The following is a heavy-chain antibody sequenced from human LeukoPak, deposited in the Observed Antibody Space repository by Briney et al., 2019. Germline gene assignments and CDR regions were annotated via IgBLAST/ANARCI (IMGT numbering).Heavy chain of an antibody. D-gene: IGHD6-19*01. CDR1: GGSFSGYY. Sequence: PSETLSLTCAVYGGSFSGYYWSWIRQPPGKGLEWIGEINHSGSTNYNPSLKSRVTISVDTSKNQFSLKLSSVTAADTAVYYCARRSVIAVAVYFDYWGQGTLVTVSS. CDR2: INHSGST. J-gene: IGHJ4*02. V-gene: IGHV4-34*01. CDR3: ARRSVIAVAVYFDY.